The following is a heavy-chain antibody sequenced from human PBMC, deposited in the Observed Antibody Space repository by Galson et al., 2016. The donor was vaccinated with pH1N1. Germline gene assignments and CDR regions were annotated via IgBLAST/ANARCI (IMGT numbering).Heavy chain of an antibody. J-gene: IGHJ5*02. D-gene: IGHD3-10*01. V-gene: IGHV4-59*11. Sequence: LSLTCTVSGGSISSHYWSWIRQPPGKGLEWIGYIYYSGSTNYNPSHKSRVTISVDTSKNQFSLKLTSVTAADTAVYFCATVLWFGELGGWFDPWGQGTLVTVSS. CDR1: GGSISSHY. CDR3: ATVLWFGELGGWFDP. CDR2: IYYSGST.